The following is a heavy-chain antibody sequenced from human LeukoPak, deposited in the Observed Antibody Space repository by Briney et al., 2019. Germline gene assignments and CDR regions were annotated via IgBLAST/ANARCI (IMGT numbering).Heavy chain of an antibody. J-gene: IGHJ5*02. V-gene: IGHV4-34*01. CDR1: GGSFSGYY. CDR3: ARLLAGSGSYYKPNNWFDP. Sequence: SETLSLTCAVYGGSFSGYYWSWIRQPPGKGLEWIGEINHSGSTNYNPSLKSRVTISVDTSKNQFSLKLSSVTAADTAVYYCARLLAGSGSYYKPNNWFDPWGQGTLVTVSS. CDR2: INHSGST. D-gene: IGHD3-10*01.